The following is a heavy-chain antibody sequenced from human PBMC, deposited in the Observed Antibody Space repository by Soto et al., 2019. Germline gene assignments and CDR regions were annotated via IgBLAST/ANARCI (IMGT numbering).Heavy chain of an antibody. Sequence: PGGSLRLSCAASGFSFSSDSMNWVRQAPGKGLEWVSYISSTSRYIYYGDSVKGRFTISRDNAKNSLYLQLNSLRAEDTAVYYCARVLVTSSGGYYDYGMDVWGQGTTVTV. CDR2: ISSTSRYI. CDR1: GFSFSSDS. V-gene: IGHV3-21*01. CDR3: ARVLVTSSGGYYDYGMDV. D-gene: IGHD2-21*02. J-gene: IGHJ6*02.